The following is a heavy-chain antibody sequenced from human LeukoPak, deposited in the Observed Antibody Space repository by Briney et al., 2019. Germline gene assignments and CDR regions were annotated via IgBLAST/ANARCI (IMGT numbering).Heavy chain of an antibody. CDR3: RFWIAGRGY. J-gene: IGHJ4*02. CDR1: GFSSRICW. V-gene: IGHV3-15*01. Sequence: GGSLRLSCAAFGFSSRICWMSWPRQAPGKGLEWVGRIKSKTDGGTTDYAAPVKGRFTISRDDSKNTLYLQMNSLKTEVTAGYYCRFWIAGRGYWARGTPVIVSS. CDR2: IKSKTDGGTT. D-gene: IGHD6-6*01.